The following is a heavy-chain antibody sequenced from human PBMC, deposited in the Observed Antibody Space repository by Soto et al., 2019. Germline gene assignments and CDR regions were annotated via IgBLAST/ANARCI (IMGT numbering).Heavy chain of an antibody. D-gene: IGHD2-2*01. V-gene: IGHV3-21*01. CDR1: GFSFGSYI. CDR3: ARSITSGDV. Sequence: GGSLRLSCAASGFSFGSYIMNWVRQAPEKGLEWVSSITTSGGSKYYADSVRGRFTISRDNAKNSLYLEMNSLRADDTAVYYCARSITSGDVWGQGTTVTVSS. CDR2: ITTSGGSK. J-gene: IGHJ6*02.